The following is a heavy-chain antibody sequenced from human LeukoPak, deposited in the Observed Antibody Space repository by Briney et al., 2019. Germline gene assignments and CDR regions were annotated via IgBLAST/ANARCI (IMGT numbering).Heavy chain of an antibody. CDR2: ISDSGNT. CDR3: AAAPYYYDSSGYPPGRY. J-gene: IGHJ4*02. V-gene: IGHV3-23*01. CDR1: GFTLSSYA. Sequence: GGSLRLSCAASGFTLSSYAMSWVRQAPGKGLEWVSAISDSGNTYHADSVKGRFTISRDNAKNTLYLQMNSLRAEDTAVYYCAAAPYYYDSSGYPPGRYWGQGSLVTVSS. D-gene: IGHD3-22*01.